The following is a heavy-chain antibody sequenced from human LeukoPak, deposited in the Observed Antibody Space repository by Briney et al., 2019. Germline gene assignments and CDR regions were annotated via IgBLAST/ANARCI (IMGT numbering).Heavy chain of an antibody. CDR1: GGSFSAYY. CDR3: AREEYYYDSSGLYLSWFDP. D-gene: IGHD3-22*01. Sequence: PRQSPSPTCAVDGGSFSAYYSRSIRPPPGKGLEWIGEINHSGLTNYNPSIKSPLTISVDTSKNQFSLKLSSVSAADTDVYYCAREEYYYDSSGLYLSWFDPWGQGTLVTVSS. J-gene: IGHJ5*02. V-gene: IGHV4-34*01. CDR2: INHSGLT.